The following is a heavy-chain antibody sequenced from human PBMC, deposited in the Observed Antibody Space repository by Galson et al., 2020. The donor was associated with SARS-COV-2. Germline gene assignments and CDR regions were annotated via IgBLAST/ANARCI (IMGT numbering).Heavy chain of an antibody. CDR3: ARDGYDSSGYYSSH. Sequence: GDSLKISCAASGFTFSNSWMHWVRQAPGKGLEWVSRINPDGSSTGYADSVKGRFTISRDNAKNTLYLQMNSLRAEDTAVYYCARDGYDSSGYYSSHWGQGTLVTVSS. J-gene: IGHJ4*02. D-gene: IGHD3-22*01. V-gene: IGHV3-74*01. CDR1: GFTFSNSW. CDR2: INPDGSST.